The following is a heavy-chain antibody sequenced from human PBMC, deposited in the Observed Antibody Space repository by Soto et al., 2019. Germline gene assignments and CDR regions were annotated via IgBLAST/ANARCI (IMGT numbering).Heavy chain of an antibody. CDR3: AKATATGGGAFDI. V-gene: IGHV3-23*01. D-gene: IGHD2-8*02. Sequence: EVQLLESGGGLVQPGGSLRLSCAGSGFTLSTNAMSWVRQAPGKGLEWVSGISGSGGSTYYADSVKGRFTISRDNSKNTVYLQMNSLTAGDTALYYCAKATATGGGAFDIRGQGTMVTVSS. CDR2: ISGSGGST. CDR1: GFTLSTNA. J-gene: IGHJ3*02.